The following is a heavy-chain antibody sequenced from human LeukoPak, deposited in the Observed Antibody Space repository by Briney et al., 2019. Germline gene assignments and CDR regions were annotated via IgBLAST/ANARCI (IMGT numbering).Heavy chain of an antibody. J-gene: IGHJ4*02. CDR1: GFTFSSYE. Sequence: SGGSLRLSCAASGFTFSSYEMNWVRQAPGKGLEWVAFIRYDGSNKYYADSVKGRFTISRDNSKNTLYLQMNSLRAEDTALYYCAKDGFYNYDSSGYFDYWGQGTLVTVSS. CDR3: AKDGFYNYDSSGYFDY. V-gene: IGHV3-30*02. D-gene: IGHD3-22*01. CDR2: IRYDGSNK.